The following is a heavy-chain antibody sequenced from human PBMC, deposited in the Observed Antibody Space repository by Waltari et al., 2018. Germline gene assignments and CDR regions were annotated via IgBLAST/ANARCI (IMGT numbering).Heavy chain of an antibody. Sequence: DVQLVESGGGLIQPGGSLRLACAASGFSVSRNYMSWDRQPPGKGLEWVSVIYSDGRTFYADSVKGRFTISRDNSKNTLYLQMNSLRAEDTAVYYCAKNKGWYGDGYFDYWGQGTLITVSS. CDR3: AKNKGWYGDGYFDY. J-gene: IGHJ4*02. D-gene: IGHD6-19*01. CDR2: IYSDGRT. V-gene: IGHV3-53*01. CDR1: GFSVSRNY.